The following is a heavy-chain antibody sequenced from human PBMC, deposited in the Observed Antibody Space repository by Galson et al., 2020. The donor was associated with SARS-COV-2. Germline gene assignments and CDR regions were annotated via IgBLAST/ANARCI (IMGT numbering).Heavy chain of an antibody. J-gene: IGHJ3*02. Sequence: ASETLSLTCTVYGGSISPFYWSWIRQPPGKGLEWIGYIYYSGSTNYNPSLKSRLTISMDRSKNQFSLKLSSVTAADTAVYYCARFRGGFDMWGQGTMVSVSS. CDR3: ARFRGGFDM. D-gene: IGHD3-10*01. CDR1: GGSISPFY. CDR2: IYYSGST. V-gene: IGHV4-59*08.